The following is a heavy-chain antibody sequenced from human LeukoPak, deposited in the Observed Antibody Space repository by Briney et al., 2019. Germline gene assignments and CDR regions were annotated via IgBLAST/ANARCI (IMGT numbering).Heavy chain of an antibody. CDR3: ARMSGIAVAAIWISYFDY. D-gene: IGHD6-19*01. CDR2: IKQDGSEK. CDR1: GFTFGAYY. Sequence: GGSLRLSCAASGFTFGAYYMTRVRQAPGKGLEWVANIKQDGSEKYYVDSVKGRFTISRDNANNSLYLQMNSLRAEDTAVYYCARMSGIAVAAIWISYFDYWGQGTLVTVSS. V-gene: IGHV3-7*03. J-gene: IGHJ4*02.